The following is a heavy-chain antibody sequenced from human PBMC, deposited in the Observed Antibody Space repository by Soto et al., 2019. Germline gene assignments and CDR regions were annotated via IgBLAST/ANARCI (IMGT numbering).Heavy chain of an antibody. D-gene: IGHD1-20*01. CDR2: IKPDGSEQ. V-gene: IGHV3-7*01. CDR3: ARGNWNYYYGFDV. CDR1: EFTFDKYY. Sequence: PGGSLRLSCAASEFTFDKYYRTWVRQAPGKGPEWVANIKPDGSEQYYVDSVKGRFTISRDNANNSLYLQMNSLRAEDTAVYFCARGNWNYYYGFDVWGQGTTVTVPS. J-gene: IGHJ6*02.